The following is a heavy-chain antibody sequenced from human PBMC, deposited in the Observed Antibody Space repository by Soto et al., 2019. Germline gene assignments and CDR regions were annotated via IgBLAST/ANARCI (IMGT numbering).Heavy chain of an antibody. D-gene: IGHD3-10*01. J-gene: IGHJ4*02. CDR2: IADSETT. V-gene: IGHV4-59*01. CDR1: GASMGRYY. Sequence: SETLSLTCTVSGASMGRYYWSWIRQSPGKGLEYIGYIADSETTNYSPSLRSRVTISLEASKSQFSLKLSSVTAADTAVYYCARVDYYGAGTYLFDYWGPGTLVTVSS. CDR3: ARVDYYGAGTYLFDY.